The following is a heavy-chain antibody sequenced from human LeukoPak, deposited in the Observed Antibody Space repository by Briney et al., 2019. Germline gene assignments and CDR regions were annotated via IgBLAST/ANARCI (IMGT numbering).Heavy chain of an antibody. D-gene: IGHD3-3*01. CDR2: LREKVNSYTT. CDR3: AKAFCSEKQCSLDS. V-gene: IGHV3-72*01. CDR1: GFTFSSYS. J-gene: IGHJ4*02. Sequence: GGSLRLSCAASGFTFSSYSMNWVRQAPGKGLEWVGRLREKVNSYTTVYAASVKGRFTISRDDSTNSVFLQMNSLKTEDTAVYYCAKAFCSEKQCSLDSWGQGTLVSVSS.